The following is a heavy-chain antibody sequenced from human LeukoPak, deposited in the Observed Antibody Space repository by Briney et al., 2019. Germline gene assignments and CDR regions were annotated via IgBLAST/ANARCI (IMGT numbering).Heavy chain of an antibody. D-gene: IGHD4-17*01. CDR1: GFTFSSYA. Sequence: GGSLRLSCAASGFTFSSYAMSWVRQAPGKGLEWVSYISSSGSTIYYADSVKGRFTISRDNAKNSLYLQMNSLRAEDTAVYYCASYGDYVGYFQHWGQGTLVTVSS. V-gene: IGHV3-48*04. CDR2: ISSSGSTI. CDR3: ASYGDYVGYFQH. J-gene: IGHJ1*01.